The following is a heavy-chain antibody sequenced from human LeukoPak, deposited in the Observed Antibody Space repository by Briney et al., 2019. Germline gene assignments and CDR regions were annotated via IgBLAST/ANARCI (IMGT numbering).Heavy chain of an antibody. D-gene: IGHD6-19*01. V-gene: IGHV3-30*18. CDR1: GFTFSGFG. J-gene: IGHJ4*02. CDR2: ISYDGSNK. Sequence: GGSLRLSCEASGFTFSGFGIHWVRQAPGKGLERVTLISYDGSNKYYADSVKGRFTISRDNSKNTVFLHMNSLRAEDTAVYYCAKDKSVAVAGTSDYFDYWGQGTLVTVSS. CDR3: AKDKSVAVAGTSDYFDY.